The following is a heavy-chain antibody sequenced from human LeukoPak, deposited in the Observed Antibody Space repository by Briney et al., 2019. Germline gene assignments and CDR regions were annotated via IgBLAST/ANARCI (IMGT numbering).Heavy chain of an antibody. CDR3: ARDGANYYMDV. CDR2: IYYSGST. V-gene: IGHV4-59*01. J-gene: IGHJ6*03. D-gene: IGHD3-16*01. Sequence: SETLSLTCTVSGGSISSYFWSWIRQPPGKGLEWIGYIYYSGSTNYNPPLKSRVTISVDTSKSQFSLKLSSVTAADTAVYYCARDGANYYMDVWGKGTTVTVSS. CDR1: GGSISSYF.